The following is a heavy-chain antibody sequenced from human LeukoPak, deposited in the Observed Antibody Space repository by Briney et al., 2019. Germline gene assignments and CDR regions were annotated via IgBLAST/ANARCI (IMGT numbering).Heavy chain of an antibody. V-gene: IGHV3-53*01. CDR2: IYSGGST. J-gene: IGHJ3*02. D-gene: IGHD3-10*01. CDR1: GFTVSSNY. CDR3: ARLRFGPDDAFDI. Sequence: GGSLGLSCAASGFTVSSNYMSWVRQAPGKGLEWVSVIYSGGSTYYADSVKGRFTISRDNSKNTLYLQMNSLRAEDTAVYYCARLRFGPDDAFDIWGQGTMVTVSS.